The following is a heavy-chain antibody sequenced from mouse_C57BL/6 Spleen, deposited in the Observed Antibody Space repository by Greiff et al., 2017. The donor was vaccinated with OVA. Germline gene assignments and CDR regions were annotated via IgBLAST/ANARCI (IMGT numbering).Heavy chain of an antibody. J-gene: IGHJ2*01. CDR2: IDPETGGT. CDR3: TRRRESFDY. Sequence: QVQLQQSGAELVRPGASVTLSCKASGYKFTDYEMHWVKQTPVHGLEWIGAIDPETGGTAYNQKFKGKAILTADKSSSTAYMELRSLTSEDSAVYYCTRRRESFDYWGQGTTLTVSS. CDR1: GYKFTDYE. V-gene: IGHV1-15*01.